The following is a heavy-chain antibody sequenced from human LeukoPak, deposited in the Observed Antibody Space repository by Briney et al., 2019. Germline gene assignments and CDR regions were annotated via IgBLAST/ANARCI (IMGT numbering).Heavy chain of an antibody. Sequence: SETLSLTCAVYGGSFSGYYWGWIRQPPGKGLEWMGSIYYSGSTYYNPSFKSRVTISVDTSKNQFSLKLSSVTAADTAVYYCARDGEWELVTSIGIFDPWGQGTLVTVSS. D-gene: IGHD1-26*01. CDR3: ARDGEWELVTSIGIFDP. CDR2: IYYSGST. V-gene: IGHV4-34*01. CDR1: GGSFSGYY. J-gene: IGHJ5*02.